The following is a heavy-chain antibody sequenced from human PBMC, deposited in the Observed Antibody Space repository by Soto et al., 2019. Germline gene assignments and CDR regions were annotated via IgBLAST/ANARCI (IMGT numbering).Heavy chain of an antibody. V-gene: IGHV3-23*01. D-gene: IGHD2-2*01. Sequence: EVQLLESGGGLVQPGGSLRLSCTASGFTFSTYAMSWVRQAPGKGLEWVSTISDSGSTYYADSVKGRFTISRDNSKNTLYREMNSLRAEDTAGYYCAKDKGGRYCSRTSCLYSFDYWGQGTLVTVSS. CDR2: ISDSGST. CDR3: AKDKGGRYCSRTSCLYSFDY. J-gene: IGHJ4*02. CDR1: GFTFSTYA.